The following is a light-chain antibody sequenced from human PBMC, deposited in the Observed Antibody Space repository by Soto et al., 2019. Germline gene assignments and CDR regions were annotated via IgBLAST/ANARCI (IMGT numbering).Light chain of an antibody. V-gene: IGKV1-5*03. J-gene: IGKJ1*01. CDR2: KAS. CDR1: QSVSTW. Sequence: DIQMTQSPSTLSASVGDRVTITCRASQSVSTWLAWYQQKPGKAPKVLIYKASTLESAVPSRFSGTGSGTEFALTISILQPEDFATYYGQQYNAYWTFGQGTKVEIK. CDR3: QQYNAYWT.